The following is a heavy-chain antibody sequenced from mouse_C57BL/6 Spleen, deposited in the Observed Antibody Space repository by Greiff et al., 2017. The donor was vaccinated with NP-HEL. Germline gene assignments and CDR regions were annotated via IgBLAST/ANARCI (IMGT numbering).Heavy chain of an antibody. CDR1: GFTFSSYG. D-gene: IGHD2-4*01. Sequence: EVKLVESGGDLVKPGGSLKLSCAASGFTFSSYGMSWVRQTPDKRLEWVATISSGGSYTYYPDSVKGRFTISRDNAKNTLYLQMSSLKSEDTAMYYCARHSDYDEDYAMDYWGQGTSVTVSS. CDR2: ISSGGSYT. V-gene: IGHV5-6*01. J-gene: IGHJ4*01. CDR3: ARHSDYDEDYAMDY.